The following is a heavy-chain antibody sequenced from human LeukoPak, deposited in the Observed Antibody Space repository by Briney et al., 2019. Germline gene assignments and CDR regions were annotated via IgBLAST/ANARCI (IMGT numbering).Heavy chain of an antibody. V-gene: IGHV3-21*01. CDR1: GFTFSSYS. CDR2: ISSSSSYI. D-gene: IGHD3-10*01. J-gene: IGHJ4*02. Sequence: GGSLRLSCAASGFTFSSYSMNWVRQAPGKGLEWVSSISSSSSYIYYADSVKGRFIISRDNAKNSLYLQMNSLRAEDTAVYYCARDLLMVRGVHGGQGTLVTVSS. CDR3: ARDLLMVRGVH.